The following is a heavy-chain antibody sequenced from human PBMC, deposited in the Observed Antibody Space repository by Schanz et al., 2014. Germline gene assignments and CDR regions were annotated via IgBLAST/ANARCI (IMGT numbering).Heavy chain of an antibody. Sequence: ESGGGVVQPGKSLRLSCAASGFTFSSYSMHWVRQAPGKGLEWVAAITTAGTKMYYADSVRGRFTVSRDNSKNTLYLEVNSLRPEDTALYYCARDRRNADLDYWGQGTLVTVSS. V-gene: IGHV3-30-3*01. J-gene: IGHJ4*02. CDR1: GFTFSSYS. D-gene: IGHD1-1*01. CDR2: ITTAGTKM. CDR3: ARDRRNADLDY.